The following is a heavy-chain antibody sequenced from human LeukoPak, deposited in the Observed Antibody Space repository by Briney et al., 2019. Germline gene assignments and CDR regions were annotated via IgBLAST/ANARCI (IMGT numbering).Heavy chain of an antibody. CDR2: ISAYNGNT. J-gene: IGHJ6*02. V-gene: IGHV1-18*01. D-gene: IGHD4-11*01. CDR3: ARDAVTIDYYYYGMDV. CDR1: GYTFTNYG. Sequence: RASVKVSCTASGYTFTNYGISWVRQAPGQGLEWMGWISAYNGNTNYAQKLQGRVTMTTDTSTSTAYMELRSLRSDDTAVYYCARDAVTIDYYYYGMDVWGQGTTVTVSS.